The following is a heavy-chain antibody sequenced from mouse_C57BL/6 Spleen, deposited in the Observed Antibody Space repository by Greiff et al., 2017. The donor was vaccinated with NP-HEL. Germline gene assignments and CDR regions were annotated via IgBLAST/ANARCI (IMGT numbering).Heavy chain of an antibody. Sequence: EVQLQQSGTVLARPGASVKMSCKTSGYTFTSYWMHWVKQRPGQGLEWIGAIYPGNSDTSYNQKFKGKAKLTAVTSASTAYLELSSLTNEDSAVYYCTRSGDYDYDGGGPYFDYWGQGTTLTVSS. CDR1: GYTFTSYW. J-gene: IGHJ2*01. CDR2: IYPGNSDT. D-gene: IGHD2-4*01. V-gene: IGHV1-5*01. CDR3: TRSGDYDYDGGGPYFDY.